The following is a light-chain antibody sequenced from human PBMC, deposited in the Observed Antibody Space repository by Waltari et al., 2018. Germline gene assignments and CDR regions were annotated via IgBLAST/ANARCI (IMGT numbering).Light chain of an antibody. Sequence: EIVLTQSPATLSLSPGEGATLSCRASQSVSNYLAWYQQKPGQAPRLLIYGTYNRATGIPARFSGSGSGTDFTLTISSLEPEDCAVYYCQQRASWPNTFGQGTKLEIK. J-gene: IGKJ2*01. CDR1: QSVSNY. CDR2: GTY. CDR3: QQRASWPNT. V-gene: IGKV3-11*01.